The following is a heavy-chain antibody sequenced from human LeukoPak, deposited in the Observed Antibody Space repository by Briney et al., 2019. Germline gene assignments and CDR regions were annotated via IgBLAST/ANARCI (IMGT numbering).Heavy chain of an antibody. J-gene: IGHJ4*02. Sequence: GGSLRLSCAASGFTFSYHWMTWVRQAPGKGLEWVANIKNDGTVKNYVDSVKGRFTISRDNAKNSLYLQMNSLRAEDTAVYYCAKDHSNSFDYWGQGTLVTVSS. CDR2: IKNDGTVK. CDR1: GFTFSYHW. CDR3: AKDHSNSFDY. V-gene: IGHV3-7*01.